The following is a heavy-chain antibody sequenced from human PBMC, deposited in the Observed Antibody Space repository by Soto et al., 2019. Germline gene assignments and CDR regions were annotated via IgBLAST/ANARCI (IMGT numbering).Heavy chain of an antibody. V-gene: IGHV4-38-2*01. Sequence: PSETLSLTCAVSGYSISSGYYWGWLRQPPGKGLEWIGSIYHGGSTYYNPSRNSRVTLSIDMTNNHVSLILNSVTAADTAVYYCARVHRVAVAAQPRPFDYWGQGTLVTVSS. D-gene: IGHD6-19*01. CDR1: GYSISSGYY. CDR2: IYHGGST. CDR3: ARVHRVAVAAQPRPFDY. J-gene: IGHJ4*02.